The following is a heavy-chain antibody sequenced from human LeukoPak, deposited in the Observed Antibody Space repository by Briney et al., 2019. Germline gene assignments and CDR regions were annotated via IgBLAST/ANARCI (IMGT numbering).Heavy chain of an antibody. J-gene: IGHJ4*02. D-gene: IGHD3-22*01. CDR1: GFTFTNYW. CDR3: ARDLYRIVVVPHYFDY. Sequence: GGSLRLSCAASGFTFTNYWMSWVRQAPGKGLELVANIKQDRSEKYYVDSVKGRLTISRDNAKNSLYLQMNSLRAEDTAVYYCARDLYRIVVVPHYFDYWGQGTLVTVSS. CDR2: IKQDRSEK. V-gene: IGHV3-7*01.